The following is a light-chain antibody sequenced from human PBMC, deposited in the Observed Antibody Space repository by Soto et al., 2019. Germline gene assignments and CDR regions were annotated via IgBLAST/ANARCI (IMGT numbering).Light chain of an antibody. J-gene: IGKJ3*01. CDR2: DAS. CDR3: QQRSNWPPLFT. CDR1: QSVSSY. Sequence: EIVLTQFAATLFLSPGERATLSCRASQSVSSYLAWYQQKPGQAPRLLIYDASNRATGIPARFSGSGSGTDFTLTISSLEPEDFAVYYCQQRSNWPPLFTFGPGTKVDIK. V-gene: IGKV3-11*01.